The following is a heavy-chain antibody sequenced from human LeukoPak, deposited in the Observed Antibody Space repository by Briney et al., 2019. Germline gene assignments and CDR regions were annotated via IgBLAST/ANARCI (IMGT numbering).Heavy chain of an antibody. Sequence: PGGSLRLSCAASGFTFCSYAMHWVRQAPGKGLEWVAVISYDGSNKYYADSVKGRFTISRDNSKNTLYLQMNSLRAEDTAVYYCAREGNHYDILTGYYYAYYFDYWGQGTLVTVSS. CDR1: GFTFCSYA. V-gene: IGHV3-30-3*01. CDR2: ISYDGSNK. CDR3: AREGNHYDILTGYYYAYYFDY. D-gene: IGHD3-9*01. J-gene: IGHJ4*02.